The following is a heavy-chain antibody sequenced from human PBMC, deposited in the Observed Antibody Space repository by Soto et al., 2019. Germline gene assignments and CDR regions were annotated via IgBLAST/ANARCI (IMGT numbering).Heavy chain of an antibody. Sequence: QLQLQESGPGLVKPSETLSLTCTVSGGSISSSSYYWGWIRQPPRKGLEWIGRIYYSGSTYYNPSLTRRVAISVDTSKNQFSLNVSSVTAEYTAVYYCARHESVFRWEPTEGCWFDPWGQGTLVTVSS. D-gene: IGHD1-26*01. CDR3: ARHESVFRWEPTEGCWFDP. CDR2: IYYSGST. V-gene: IGHV4-39*01. J-gene: IGHJ5*02. CDR1: GGSISSSSYY.